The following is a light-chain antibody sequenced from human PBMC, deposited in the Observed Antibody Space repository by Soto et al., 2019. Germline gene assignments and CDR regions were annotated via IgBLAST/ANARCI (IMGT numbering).Light chain of an antibody. J-gene: IGLJ1*01. Sequence: QSVLTQPASVSGSPGQSRTISCTGATTDVDGYDYVSWYQQHPGQAPKLMIFDVNNRPSGVSGRFSGSKSGDTASLTISGLQAEDDGDYYCTSYTGSAPLYVFGSGTKVTVL. V-gene: IGLV2-14*03. CDR3: TSYTGSAPLYV. CDR2: DVN. CDR1: TTDVDGYDY.